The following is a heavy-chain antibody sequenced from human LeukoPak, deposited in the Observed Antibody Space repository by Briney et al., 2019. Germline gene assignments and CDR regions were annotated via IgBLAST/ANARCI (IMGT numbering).Heavy chain of an antibody. CDR3: AREAAATPYHWFDP. J-gene: IGHJ5*02. D-gene: IGHD2-15*01. Sequence: GASVKVSCKASGYTFTSYAMNWVRQAPGQGLEWMGWIYTNTGNPTYAQGFTGRFVFSLDTSVSTAYLQISSLKAEDTAVYYCAREAAATPYHWFDPWGQGTLVTVSS. CDR2: IYTNTGNP. CDR1: GYTFTSYA. V-gene: IGHV7-4-1*02.